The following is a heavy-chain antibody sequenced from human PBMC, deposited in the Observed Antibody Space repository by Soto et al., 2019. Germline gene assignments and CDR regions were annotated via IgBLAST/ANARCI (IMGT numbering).Heavy chain of an antibody. V-gene: IGHV3-15*01. Sequence: GGSLRLSCSASGFIFSNAWMSWARQAPGKGLEWVGRIKSKADGGTTNYAAPVKGRFNISRDGSKNTLYLQMNGLKTEDTAVYYCTTGWSSKDYWGQGTLVTVSS. J-gene: IGHJ4*02. D-gene: IGHD3-3*01. CDR3: TTGWSSKDY. CDR2: IKSKADGGTT. CDR1: GFIFSNAW.